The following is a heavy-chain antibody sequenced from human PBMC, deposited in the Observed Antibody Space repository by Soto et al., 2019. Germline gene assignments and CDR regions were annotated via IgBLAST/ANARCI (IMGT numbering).Heavy chain of an antibody. CDR2: ISSGSSTI. CDR3: TRSAYMDV. J-gene: IGHJ6*03. V-gene: IGHV3-48*01. Sequence: LRLSCAASGFTLSSYSMNWVRQAPGKGLEWVSYISSGSSTIYYADSVKGRFTISRDNAKNSLYLQMDSLRAEDTAVYYATRSAYMDVWGTGTTVTVSS. CDR1: GFTLSSYS. D-gene: IGHD2-2*01.